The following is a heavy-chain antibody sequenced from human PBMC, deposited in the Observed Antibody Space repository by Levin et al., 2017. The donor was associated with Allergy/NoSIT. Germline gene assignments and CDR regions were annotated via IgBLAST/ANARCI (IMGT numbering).Heavy chain of an antibody. D-gene: IGHD1-7*01. CDR1: GYTFTNFA. V-gene: IGHV7-4-1*02. CDR3: AREYHWNSETYFDS. J-gene: IGHJ4*02. Sequence: PAASVKVSCKASGYTFTNFAVNWVRQAPGQGLEWMGWINTNTGNPTYAQGFTGRFVFSLDTSVSTTYLQISGLQADDTAVYFCAREYHWNSETYFDSWGQGTLVTVSS. CDR2: INTNTGNP.